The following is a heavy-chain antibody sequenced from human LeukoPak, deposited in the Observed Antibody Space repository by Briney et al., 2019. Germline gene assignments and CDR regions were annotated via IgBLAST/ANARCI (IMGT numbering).Heavy chain of an antibody. CDR2: ISGSGGST. D-gene: IGHD3-10*01. J-gene: IGHJ4*02. CDR3: AKDRVSRGVIISPDLDY. Sequence: GGSLRLSCAASGFTFSSYAMSWVRQAPGKGLEWVSAISGSGGSTYYADSVKGRFTISRDNSKNTLYLQMNRLRAEDTAVYYCAKDRVSRGVIISPDLDYWGQGTLVTVSS. CDR1: GFTFSSYA. V-gene: IGHV3-23*01.